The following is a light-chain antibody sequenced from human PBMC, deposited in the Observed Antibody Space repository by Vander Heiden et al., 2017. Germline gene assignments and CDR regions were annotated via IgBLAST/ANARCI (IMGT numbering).Light chain of an antibody. CDR3: QQYYNSPWT. CDR2: WAS. CDR1: QSPFYASNIQSR. V-gene: IGKV4-1*01. J-gene: IGKJ1*01. Sequence: DIVLTQSPDSLAVSLGERATINCKSSQSPFYASNIQSRLAWYQQKPGQPPKLLIYWASTRQSGVPDRFGGSGSGTDFTLTISSLQAEDVAVYYCQQYYNSPWTFGQGTKVEIK.